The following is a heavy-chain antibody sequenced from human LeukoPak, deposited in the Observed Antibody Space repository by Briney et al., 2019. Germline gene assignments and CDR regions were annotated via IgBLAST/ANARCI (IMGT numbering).Heavy chain of an antibody. CDR1: GYTFTSYA. D-gene: IGHD3-9*01. Sequence: GASVKVSCKPSGYTFTSYAISWVRQAPGQGLEWMGWISAYNGNTNYAQKLQGRVTMTTDTSTSTAYMELRSLRSDDTAVYYCARVPSDYDILTGYYDEWGQGTLVTVSS. J-gene: IGHJ4*02. CDR2: ISAYNGNT. V-gene: IGHV1-18*01. CDR3: ARVPSDYDILTGYYDE.